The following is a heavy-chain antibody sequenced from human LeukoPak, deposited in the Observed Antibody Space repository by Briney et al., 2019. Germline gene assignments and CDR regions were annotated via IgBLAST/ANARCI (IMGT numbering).Heavy chain of an antibody. CDR2: VYYSGET. Sequence: SETLSLTCTVSGGSISGHYWSWIRQPPAKGLEWVGYVYYSGETNYNPSLKSRVTISVDTSKNQFSLKLTSVTAADTAVYYCARLQGDSTAIFDYWGQGILVSVTS. J-gene: IGHJ4*02. CDR1: GGSISGHY. V-gene: IGHV4-59*11. CDR3: ARLQGDSTAIFDY. D-gene: IGHD2-21*01.